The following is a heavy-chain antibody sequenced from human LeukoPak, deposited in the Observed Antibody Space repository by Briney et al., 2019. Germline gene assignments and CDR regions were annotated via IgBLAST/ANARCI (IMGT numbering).Heavy chain of an antibody. CDR2: ISYDGSNK. Sequence: GGSLRLSCAASGFTFSSYGMHWVRQAPGKGLEWVAVISYDGSNKYYADSVKGRFTISRDNSKNTLYLQMNSLRAEDTAVYYCAKDISTRWYSSTPLPGDYWGQGTLVTVSS. CDR1: GFTFSSYG. J-gene: IGHJ4*02. V-gene: IGHV3-30*18. D-gene: IGHD6-13*01. CDR3: AKDISTRWYSSTPLPGDY.